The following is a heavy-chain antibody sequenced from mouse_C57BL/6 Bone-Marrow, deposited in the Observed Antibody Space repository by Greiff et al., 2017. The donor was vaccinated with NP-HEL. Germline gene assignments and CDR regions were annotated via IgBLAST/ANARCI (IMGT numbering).Heavy chain of an antibody. CDR1: GYTFTDYY. Sequence: VQLQQSGPVLVKPGASVKMSCKASGYTFTDYYMNWVKQSHGKSLEWIGVINPYNGGTSYNQKFKGKATLTVDKSSSTAYMELNSLTSEDAAVYYCARKLRNYVGDYWGQGTSVTVSS. V-gene: IGHV1-19*01. J-gene: IGHJ4*01. CDR2: INPYNGGT. D-gene: IGHD2-1*01. CDR3: ARKLRNYVGDY.